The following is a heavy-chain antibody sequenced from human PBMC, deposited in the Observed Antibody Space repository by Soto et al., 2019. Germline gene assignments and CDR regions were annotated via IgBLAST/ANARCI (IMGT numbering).Heavy chain of an antibody. J-gene: IGHJ5*02. CDR2: ISYDGRDK. CDR3: ARVIVRTSYYDTRGYHINT. Sequence: GGSLRLSCAASGFTLSDYAMNWVRQAPGKGLEWVTDISYDGRDKYYAESVKGRFTISRDNSKNTLYLQMNSLRAEDTAVYYCARVIVRTSYYDTRGYHINTWGQRTVVTVSA. V-gene: IGHV3-30*14. D-gene: IGHD3-22*01. CDR1: GFTLSDYA.